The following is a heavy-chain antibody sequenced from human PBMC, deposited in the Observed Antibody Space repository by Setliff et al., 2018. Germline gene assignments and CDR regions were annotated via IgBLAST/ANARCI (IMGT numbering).Heavy chain of an antibody. Sequence: ASVKVSCKASGYTFTSNYLYWVRQGPGQGLEWMGMINPSGGTIAYAQNFQGRVTMTRDTSTSTVYMELGSVRSEDTAVYYCARGYCDSDSCYNYFDYWGQGTLVTVSS. D-gene: IGHD2-2*02. J-gene: IGHJ4*02. CDR3: ARGYCDSDSCYNYFDY. V-gene: IGHV1-46*01. CDR1: GYTFTSNY. CDR2: INPSGGTI.